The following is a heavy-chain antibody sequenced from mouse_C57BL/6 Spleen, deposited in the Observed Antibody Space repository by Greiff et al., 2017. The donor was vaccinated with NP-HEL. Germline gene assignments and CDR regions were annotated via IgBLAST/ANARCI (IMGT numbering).Heavy chain of an antibody. J-gene: IGHJ2*01. Sequence: EVKLVESGGGLVKPGGSLKLSCAASGFTFSDYGMHWVRQAPEKGLEWVAYISSGSSTIYYADTVKGRFTISRDNAKNTLFLPMTSLRSEDTAMYYCARGRTVVAPDYFDYWGQGTTLTVSS. D-gene: IGHD1-1*01. CDR3: ARGRTVVAPDYFDY. CDR2: ISSGSSTI. CDR1: GFTFSDYG. V-gene: IGHV5-17*01.